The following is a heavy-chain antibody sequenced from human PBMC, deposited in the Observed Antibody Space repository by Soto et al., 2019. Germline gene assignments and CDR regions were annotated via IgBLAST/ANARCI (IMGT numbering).Heavy chain of an antibody. Sequence: SETLSLTCAVYGVSFGGYYWSWIRQPPGKGLEWIGEINHSGSTNYNPSLKSRVTISVDTSKNQFSLKLSSVTAADTAVYYCARTSRFDYWGQGTLVTVS. D-gene: IGHD6-6*01. V-gene: IGHV4-34*01. CDR2: INHSGST. J-gene: IGHJ4*02. CDR3: ARTSRFDY. CDR1: GVSFGGYY.